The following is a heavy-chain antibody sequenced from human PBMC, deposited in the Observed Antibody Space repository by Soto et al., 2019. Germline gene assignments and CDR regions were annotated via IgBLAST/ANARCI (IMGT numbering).Heavy chain of an antibody. J-gene: IGHJ4*02. Sequence: GGSLRLSCAASGFTFTNYAMSWVRQAPGKGLEWASAISDGGGNTYYADSVKGRFTISRDNSRNTLYLQVNSLRAEDTAVYHCARPSISSAGTYWGQGTLVTVSS. CDR3: ARPSISSAGTY. CDR2: ISDGGGNT. CDR1: GFTFTNYA. D-gene: IGHD6-13*01. V-gene: IGHV3-23*01.